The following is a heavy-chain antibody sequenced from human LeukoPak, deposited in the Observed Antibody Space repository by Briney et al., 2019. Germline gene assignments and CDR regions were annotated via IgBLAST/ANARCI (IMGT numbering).Heavy chain of an antibody. CDR1: GGSISSYY. V-gene: IGHV4-59*01. Sequence: SETLSLTCTVSGGSISSYYWSWIRQPPGKGLEWIGYIYYSGSTNYNPSLKSRVTISVDTSKNQFSLKLSSVTSADTAVYYCARGGRFPCDYWGQGTLVTVSS. D-gene: IGHD2-21*01. CDR2: IYYSGST. J-gene: IGHJ4*02. CDR3: ARGGRFPCDY.